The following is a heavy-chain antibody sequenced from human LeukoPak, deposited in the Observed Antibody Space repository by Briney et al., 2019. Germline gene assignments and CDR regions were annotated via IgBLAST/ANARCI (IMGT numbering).Heavy chain of an antibody. D-gene: IGHD4-11*01. CDR3: AKAAQRGCNYSNSLEL. V-gene: IGHV3-33*06. CDR2: IWSDATNQ. Sequence: PGTSLRLSCEASGFTFSHFGMPWVRQAPGKGLEWVAVIWSDATNQYYADSVKGRFTISRDNFRRPVSLEMNSLRAEDTAAYYCAKAAQRGCNYSNSLELWGQGSRVIVSS. J-gene: IGHJ5*02. CDR1: GFTFSHFG.